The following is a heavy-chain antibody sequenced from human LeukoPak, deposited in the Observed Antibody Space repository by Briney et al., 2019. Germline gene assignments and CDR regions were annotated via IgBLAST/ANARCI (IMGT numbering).Heavy chain of an antibody. D-gene: IGHD3-10*01. CDR2: ISSSSSYI. J-gene: IGHJ4*02. CDR3: ARQYYYGSGSYYFDY. V-gene: IGHV3-21*05. CDR1: GFTFSSYE. Sequence: GGSLRLSCAASGFTFSSYEMNWVRQAPGKGLEWVSYISSSSSYIYYADSVKGRFTISRDNAKNSLYLQMNSLRAEDTAVYYCARQYYYGSGSYYFDYWGQGTLVTVSS.